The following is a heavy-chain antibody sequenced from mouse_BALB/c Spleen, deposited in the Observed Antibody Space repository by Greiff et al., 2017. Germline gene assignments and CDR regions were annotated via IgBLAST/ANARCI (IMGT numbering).Heavy chain of an antibody. CDR1: GFSFTSYG. D-gene: IGHD1-2*01. J-gene: IGHJ4*01. CDR2: IWSGGSS. CDR3: ARNGRRSTTATCAMDY. V-gene: IGHV2-4-1*01. Sequence: VQLQQSGPGLVQPSQSLSITCTVSGFSFTSYGVHWVRQSPGKGLEWLGVIWSGGSSDYNAAFISRLSISTDNSTSQVFFKMNSLQADDTAIYYCARNGRRSTTATCAMDYWGQGTSVTVSS.